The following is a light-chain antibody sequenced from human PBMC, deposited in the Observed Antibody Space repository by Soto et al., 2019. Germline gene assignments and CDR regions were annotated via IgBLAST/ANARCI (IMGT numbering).Light chain of an antibody. CDR3: LQYASPLYT. V-gene: IGKV3-20*01. Sequence: VLTQSPGTLSLSPRERATLSCRASQSLSSSFLAWYQKKPGLAPRLLLYGASNRATGIPDRFSGSGSGTDFTLSISRLEPEDFAVYFCLQYASPLYTFGQGTKLEIK. CDR1: QSLSSSF. CDR2: GAS. J-gene: IGKJ2*01.